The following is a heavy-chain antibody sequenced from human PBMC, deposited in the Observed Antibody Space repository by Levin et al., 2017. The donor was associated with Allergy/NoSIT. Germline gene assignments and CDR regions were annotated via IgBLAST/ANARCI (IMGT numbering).Heavy chain of an antibody. CDR2: LYFSDTS. Sequence: SETLSLTCTVSGASINSRSYYWGWIRQPPGKGLEWIGSLYFSDTSYYNPSLRSRVTISVDSSKNQFSLRLNSVTAADTAMYYCARAAVGGYTSSWYYFDNWGQGTLVTVSS. J-gene: IGHJ4*02. CDR1: GASINSRSYY. CDR3: ARAAVGGYTSSWYYFDN. D-gene: IGHD6-13*01. V-gene: IGHV4-39*07.